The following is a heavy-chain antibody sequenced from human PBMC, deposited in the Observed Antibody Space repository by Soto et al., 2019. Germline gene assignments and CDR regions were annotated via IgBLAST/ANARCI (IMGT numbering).Heavy chain of an antibody. CDR3: ARGRGYCSSTSCYTFYYYYGMDV. CDR1: GASISTNHHN. CDR2: IHYRGDT. Sequence: PSETLSLTCTVSGASISTNHHNWAWVRQPPGKGLEWMGNIHYRGDTYFNPSLGSRLSMSVDTSKNQFSLKLSSVTAADTAVYYCARGRGYCSSTSCYTFYYYYGMDVWGQGTTVTVSS. V-gene: IGHV4-39*01. D-gene: IGHD2-2*02. J-gene: IGHJ6*02.